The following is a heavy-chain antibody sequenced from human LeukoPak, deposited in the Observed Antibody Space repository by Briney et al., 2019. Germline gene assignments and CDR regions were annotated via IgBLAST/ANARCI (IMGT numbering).Heavy chain of an antibody. CDR3: AKLKQPFDY. CDR2: VSSTGGNT. CDR1: GFTFSSYA. V-gene: IGHV3-23*01. Sequence: GGSLRLSCAASGFTFSSYAMSWARQVPGKGLEWVSTVSSTGGNTYYADSVKGRFSISRDNSMNTLDLQMNSLRAEDTAVYYCAKLKQPFDYWGQGILVTVSS. J-gene: IGHJ4*02. D-gene: IGHD1/OR15-1a*01.